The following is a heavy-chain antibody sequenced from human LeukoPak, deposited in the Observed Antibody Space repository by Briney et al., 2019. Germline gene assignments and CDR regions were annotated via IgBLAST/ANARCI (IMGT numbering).Heavy chain of an antibody. V-gene: IGHV4-39*01. D-gene: IGHD2-2*01. J-gene: IGHJ3*02. CDR2: IYYSGST. CDR3: ARPRASRTYPNDAFDI. CDR1: GGSISSSSYY. Sequence: SETLSLTCTVSGGSISSSSYYWGWIRQPPGKGLEWIGSIYYSGSTYYNPSLKSRVTISVDTSKNQFSLKVKSVNAADTAVYYCARPRASRTYPNDAFDIWGQGTMVTVSS.